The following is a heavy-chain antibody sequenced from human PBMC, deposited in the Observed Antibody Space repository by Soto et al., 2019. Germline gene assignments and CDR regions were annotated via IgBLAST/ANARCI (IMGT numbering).Heavy chain of an antibody. J-gene: IGHJ4*02. CDR3: ARPDGSGWFYFDY. CDR1: GGSISSSSYY. V-gene: IGHV4-39*01. D-gene: IGHD6-19*01. CDR2: FYYSRST. Sequence: PSETLSLTCSVSGGSISSSSYYWGWIRQPPGKGLEWIGSFYYSRSTYYNPSLRSRVTISVDTSKNQFPLKLSSVTAADTAVYYCARPDGSGWFYFDYWGQGTLVTVSS.